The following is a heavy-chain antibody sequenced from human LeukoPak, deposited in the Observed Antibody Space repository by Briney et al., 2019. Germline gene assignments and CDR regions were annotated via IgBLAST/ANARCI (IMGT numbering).Heavy chain of an antibody. CDR2: IYYSGST. D-gene: IGHD2-21*02. J-gene: IGHJ4*02. Sequence: SETPSLTCTVSGGSISSYYWSWIRQPPGKGLEWIGYIYYSGSTNYNPSLKSRVSISVDTSKNQFSLKLSSVTAADTAVYYCARGVTDFDYWGQGTLVTVSS. CDR3: ARGVTDFDY. V-gene: IGHV4-59*01. CDR1: GGSISSYY.